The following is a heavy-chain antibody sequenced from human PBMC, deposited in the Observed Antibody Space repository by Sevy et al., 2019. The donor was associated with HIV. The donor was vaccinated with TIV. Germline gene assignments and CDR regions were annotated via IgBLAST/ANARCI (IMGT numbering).Heavy chain of an antibody. CDR1: GFTFSSYS. D-gene: IGHD3-3*01. J-gene: IGHJ6*02. V-gene: IGHV3-48*02. CDR2: IGSSGSTI. Sequence: GGSLRLSCEAPGFTFSSYSMNWVRQAPGKGLEWVSYIGSSGSTIYYADSVKGRFTISRDNAKNSLYLQMNSLRDEDTAVYYCARAWSGPYGMDVWGQGTTVTVSS. CDR3: ARAWSGPYGMDV.